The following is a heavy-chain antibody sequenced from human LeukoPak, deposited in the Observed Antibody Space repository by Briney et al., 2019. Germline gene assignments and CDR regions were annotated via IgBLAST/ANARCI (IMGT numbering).Heavy chain of an antibody. CDR1: GGTFSSYA. V-gene: IGHV1-69*04. CDR2: IIPILGIA. J-gene: IGHJ4*02. CDR3: ARVGGSGSVTG. D-gene: IGHD3-3*01. Sequence: SVKVSCKASGGTFSSYAISWVRQAPGQGLEWMGRIIPILGIANYAQKFQGRVTITADESTSTAYMELSSLRSEDTAVYYCARVGGSGSVTGWGQGTLVTVSS.